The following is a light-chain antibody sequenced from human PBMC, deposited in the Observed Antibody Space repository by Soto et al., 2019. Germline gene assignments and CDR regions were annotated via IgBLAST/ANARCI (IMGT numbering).Light chain of an antibody. CDR3: SSYTRSRTLV. J-gene: IGLJ2*01. CDR2: DVS. CDR1: SSDIGSYNY. Sequence: QSVLTQPASVSGSPGQSITISCTGTSSDIGSYNYVSWYQQHPGKVPKLMIYDVSNRPSGVSNRFSGSKSGNTASLTISGLQAEDEADYYCSSYTRSRTLVFGGGNKVTVL. V-gene: IGLV2-14*01.